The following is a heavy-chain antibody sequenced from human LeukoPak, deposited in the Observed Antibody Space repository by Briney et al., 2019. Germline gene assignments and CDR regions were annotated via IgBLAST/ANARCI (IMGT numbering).Heavy chain of an antibody. V-gene: IGHV1-8*01. Sequence: GASVKVSCKPSGYTFTSYDINWVRQATGQGLEWMGWMHPNSGNTGYAQKFQGRVTMTRNTSISTAYMELSSLRSEDTAVYYCARGRRGSNWFDPWGQGTLVTVSS. J-gene: IGHJ5*02. CDR1: GYTFTSYD. CDR2: MHPNSGNT. D-gene: IGHD3-10*01. CDR3: ARGRRGSNWFDP.